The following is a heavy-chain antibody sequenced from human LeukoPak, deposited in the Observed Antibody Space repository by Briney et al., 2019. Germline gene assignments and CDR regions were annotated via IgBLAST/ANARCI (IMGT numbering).Heavy chain of an antibody. Sequence: GGSLRLSCAASGFTFSGSAMHWVRQASGKGLEWVGRIRSKANSYATAYAASVKGRFTISRDDSKNTAYLQMNSLKTEDTAVYYCTMYYDFWSDDVGYWGQGTLVTVSS. CDR2: IRSKANSYAT. CDR3: TMYYDFWSDDVGY. J-gene: IGHJ4*02. D-gene: IGHD3-3*01. CDR1: GFTFSGSA. V-gene: IGHV3-73*01.